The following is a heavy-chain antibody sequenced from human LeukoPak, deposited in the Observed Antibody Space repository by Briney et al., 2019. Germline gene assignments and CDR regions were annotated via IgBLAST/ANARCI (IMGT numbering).Heavy chain of an antibody. Sequence: PGGSLRLSCEASGFTFNNFGMHWVRQAPGKGLEWVANIKQDGSEKYYVDSVKGRFTISRDNAKNSLYLQMNSLRAEDTAVYYCAREYSSGWYGVHGGAFDIWGQGTMVTVSS. J-gene: IGHJ3*02. V-gene: IGHV3-7*01. CDR1: GFTFNNFG. D-gene: IGHD6-19*01. CDR2: IKQDGSEK. CDR3: AREYSSGWYGVHGGAFDI.